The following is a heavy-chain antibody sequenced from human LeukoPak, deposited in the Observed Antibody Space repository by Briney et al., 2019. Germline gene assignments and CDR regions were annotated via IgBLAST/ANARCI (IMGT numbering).Heavy chain of an antibody. V-gene: IGHV1-2*02. CDR2: INPSSGGT. CDR1: GYTFTGYY. D-gene: IGHD2-15*01. Sequence: ASVKVSCKASGYTFTGYYMHWVRQAPGQGLEWMGWINPSSGGTNYAQKFQGRVTMTRDTSISTAYMELSRLRSDDTAVYYCARAGAVVDNWFDPWGQGTPVTVSS. J-gene: IGHJ5*02. CDR3: ARAGAVVDNWFDP.